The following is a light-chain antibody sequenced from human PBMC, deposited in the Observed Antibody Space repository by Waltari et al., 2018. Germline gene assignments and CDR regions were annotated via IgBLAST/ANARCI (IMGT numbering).Light chain of an antibody. J-gene: IGKJ4*01. CDR2: GAS. Sequence: EIVLTQSPGTLSLSPGERATLSCRASQSVSSISLTWYQQKPGHAPRLLIYGASTRATGIPDRFSGSGSGTDFTLTISRLEPEDFAVYYCQQYDGIVLTFGGGTKVEI. CDR1: QSVSSIS. V-gene: IGKV3-20*01. CDR3: QQYDGIVLT.